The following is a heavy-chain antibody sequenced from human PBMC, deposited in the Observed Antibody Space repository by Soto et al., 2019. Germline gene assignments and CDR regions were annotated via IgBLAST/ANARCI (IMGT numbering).Heavy chain of an antibody. J-gene: IGHJ4*02. V-gene: IGHV6-1*01. Sequence: QVQLQLSGPGLVKPSQTLSLTCVISGDTMSRNSSDWILVMQSPSIGLDWLGRTYYRSKLFHTYGISVKSRINSNADTSKHQFYLQLNSVTPEATAVYYCASNAWDLVTPRDYWGQGILVTVSS. CDR1: GDTMSRNSSD. CDR3: ASNAWDLVTPRDY. D-gene: IGHD2-21*02. CDR2: TYYRSKLFH.